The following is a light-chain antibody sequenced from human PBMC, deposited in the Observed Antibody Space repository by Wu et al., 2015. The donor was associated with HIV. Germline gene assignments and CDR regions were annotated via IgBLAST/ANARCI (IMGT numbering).Light chain of an antibody. Sequence: EIVLTQSPGTLSLSPGERATLSCRASQSVSNTYLAWYQHKRGQAPRLLIYDASIRATGVPARFSGSGSGTEFTLTISSPQSEDFAVYYCQQYYKWPPLTFGGGTRVEIK. V-gene: IGKV3-15*01. J-gene: IGKJ4*01. CDR3: QQYYKWPPLT. CDR2: DAS. CDR1: QSVSNT.